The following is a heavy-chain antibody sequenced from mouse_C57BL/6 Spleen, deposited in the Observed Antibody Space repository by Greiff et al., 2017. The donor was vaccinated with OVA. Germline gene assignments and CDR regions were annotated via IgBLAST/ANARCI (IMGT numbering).Heavy chain of an antibody. CDR2: INPNNGGT. CDR3: ARIMGPRVDY. D-gene: IGHD1-1*02. CDR1: GYTFTDYN. V-gene: IGHV1-22*01. J-gene: IGHJ2*01. Sequence: VQLRQSGPELVKPGASVKMSCKASGYTFTDYNMHWVKQSHGKSLEWIGYINPNNGGTSYNQKFKGKATLTVNKSSSTAYMELRSLTSEDSAVYYCARIMGPRVDYWGQGTTLTVSS.